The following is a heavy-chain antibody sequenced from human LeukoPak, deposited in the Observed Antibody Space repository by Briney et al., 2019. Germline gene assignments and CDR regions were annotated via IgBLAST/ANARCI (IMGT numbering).Heavy chain of an antibody. V-gene: IGHV4-59*01. J-gene: IGHJ4*02. CDR3: ARDCSGASCYDY. CDR1: GGSISSYY. D-gene: IGHD2-15*01. Sequence: SETLSLTCAVSGGSISSYYWSWIRQPPGKGLEWIGYIYYSGSTNYNPSLKSRVTISLYTPRNQFSLKLSSVTSAGTAVYYCARDCSGASCYDYWGQGTLVTVSS. CDR2: IYYSGST.